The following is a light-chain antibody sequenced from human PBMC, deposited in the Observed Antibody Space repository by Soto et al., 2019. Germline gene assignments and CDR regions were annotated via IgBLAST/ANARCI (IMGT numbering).Light chain of an antibody. J-gene: IGKJ1*01. CDR1: QTLLYTSNNKSY. CDR3: QQYATTPRT. CDR2: WAS. Sequence: DIVMTQSPDSLAVSLGERATINCKSSQTLLYTSNNKSYLAWYQQKAGQPPKLLFFWASSRESGVPDRFSTSGTETDYTLPISSLQAEDVAVYFCQQYATTPRTFGQGTRVEIK. V-gene: IGKV4-1*01.